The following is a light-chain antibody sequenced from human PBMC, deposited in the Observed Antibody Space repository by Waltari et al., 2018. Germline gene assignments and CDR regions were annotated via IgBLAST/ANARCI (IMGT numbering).Light chain of an antibody. CDR2: DVS. Sequence: QSALTQPASVSGSPGQSTTIPCPGTSSDVGGYNYVSWYQQHPGKAPKLMIYDVSKRPSGVSNRFSGSKSGNTASLTISGLQAEDEADYYCSSYTSSSTWVFGGGTKLTVL. V-gene: IGLV2-14*01. CDR1: SSDVGGYNY. CDR3: SSYTSSSTWV. J-gene: IGLJ3*02.